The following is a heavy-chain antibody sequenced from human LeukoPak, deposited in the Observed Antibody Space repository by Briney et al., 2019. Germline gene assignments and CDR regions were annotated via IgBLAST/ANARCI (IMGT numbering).Heavy chain of an antibody. CDR2: VYYSGTT. J-gene: IGHJ4*02. CDR3: ARGTLYSGWSYYFDY. CDR1: GGSISLSYYY. Sequence: TSETLSLTCSVSGGSISLSYYYWGWIRQPPGKALEWIGSVYYSGTTSYNPSLKSRVTISVDMSKNHFSLRLSSVTAADTAMYYCARGTLYSGWSYYFDYWGQGSQVAVSS. D-gene: IGHD6-19*01. V-gene: IGHV4-39*07.